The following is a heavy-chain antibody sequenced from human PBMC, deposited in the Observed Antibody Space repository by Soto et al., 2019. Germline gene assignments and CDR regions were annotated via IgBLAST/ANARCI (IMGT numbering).Heavy chain of an antibody. CDR3: ARGRELEVIS. CDR1: GFSFNIYA. V-gene: IGHV3-64*01. J-gene: IGHJ5*02. D-gene: IGHD1-1*01. Sequence: EVQLVESGGGLVQPGGSLRLSCAASGFSFNIYAMHWVRQAPGKGLEYVSGISSSGGSTYYANSVKGRFIISRDNSKNTVYLQMGRLRAEDMGIYYCARGRELEVISWGQGTLVTVSS. CDR2: ISSSGGST.